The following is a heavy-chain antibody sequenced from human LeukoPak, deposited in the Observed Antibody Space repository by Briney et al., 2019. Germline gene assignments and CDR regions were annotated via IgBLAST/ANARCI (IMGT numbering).Heavy chain of an antibody. D-gene: IGHD6-19*01. CDR1: GFTFSDYY. CDR2: ISSSGSTI. CDR3: ARDAVAGIDY. J-gene: IGHJ4*02. Sequence: GESLRLSCAVSGFTFSDYYMSWIRQAPGRGLEWVSYISSSGSTIYYADSVKGRFTSSRDNAKNSLYLQMNSLRAEDTAVYYCARDAVAGIDYWGQGTLVTVSS. V-gene: IGHV3-11*01.